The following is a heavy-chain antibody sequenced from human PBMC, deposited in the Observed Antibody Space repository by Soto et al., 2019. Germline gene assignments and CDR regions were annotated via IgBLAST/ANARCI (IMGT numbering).Heavy chain of an antibody. CDR2: ISGSGGST. D-gene: IGHD4-17*01. J-gene: IGHJ4*02. CDR1: GFTFSSYA. CDR3: VKDLETMRLRDCYDY. Sequence: EVQLLESGGGLVQPGGSLRLSCAASGFTFSSYAMSWVRQAPGKGLEWVSAISGSGGSTYYADSVKGRFTISRDNSKNTLYLQMNSPRAEDTAVYYCVKDLETMRLRDCYDYWGQGTLVTVSS. V-gene: IGHV3-23*01.